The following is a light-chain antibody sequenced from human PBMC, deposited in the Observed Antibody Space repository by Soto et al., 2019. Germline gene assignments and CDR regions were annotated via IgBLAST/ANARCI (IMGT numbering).Light chain of an antibody. CDR1: QSVSNNY. CDR3: QQYGSSGT. Sequence: EIVLTQSPGTLSVSPVERASLSCMASQSVSNNYLAWYQQKPGQAPRLLIYGASNRATGIPDRFSGSWSGTDFTLTISRLEPEDFAVYYCQQYGSSGTCGQGTKVDI. V-gene: IGKV3-20*01. J-gene: IGKJ1*01. CDR2: GAS.